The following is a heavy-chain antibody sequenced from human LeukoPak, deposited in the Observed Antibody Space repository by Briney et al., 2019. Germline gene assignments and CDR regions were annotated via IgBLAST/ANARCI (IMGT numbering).Heavy chain of an antibody. J-gene: IGHJ6*03. D-gene: IGHD3-10*01. CDR1: GYPFSNYD. CDR3: ARGYKVRGASDYYYYYHMDV. V-gene: IGHV1-8*01. CDR2: MNPKSGNT. Sequence: GASVTVSCKASGYPFSNYDINWVRQAPGQGLEWMGWMNPKSGNTGYAQKFQGRVTMTRNTSISTAYMELSSLRSEDTAVYYCARGYKVRGASDYYYYYHMDVWGKGATVTISS.